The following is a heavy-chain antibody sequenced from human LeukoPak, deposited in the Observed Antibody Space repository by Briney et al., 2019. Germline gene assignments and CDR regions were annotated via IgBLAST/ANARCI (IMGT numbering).Heavy chain of an antibody. D-gene: IGHD5-12*01. CDR3: ARGDGIVATMGLGY. V-gene: IGHV1-8*01. J-gene: IGHJ4*02. CDR1: GYTFTSYD. CDR2: MNPNSGNT. Sequence: ASVKVSCKASGYTFTSYDINWVRQATGQGLEWMEWMNPNSGNTGYAQKFQGRVTMTRNTSISTAYMELSSLRSEDTAVYYCARGDGIVATMGLGYWGQGTLVTVSS.